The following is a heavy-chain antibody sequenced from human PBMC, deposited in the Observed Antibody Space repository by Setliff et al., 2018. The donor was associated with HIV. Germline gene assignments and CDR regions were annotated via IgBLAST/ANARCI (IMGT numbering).Heavy chain of an antibody. Sequence: SSETLSLTCSVSGGSVSSGSYYWGWIRQPPGKGLEWIGTLYFTGSTYYNPSLKSRVTISVDTSKNQFSPKLSSVTAADTAVYYCAAGLHYYDSTGYPLTFDYWGQGALVTVSS. J-gene: IGHJ4*02. V-gene: IGHV4-39*01. CDR3: AAGLHYYDSTGYPLTFDY. CDR2: LYFTGST. D-gene: IGHD3-22*01. CDR1: GGSVSSGSYY.